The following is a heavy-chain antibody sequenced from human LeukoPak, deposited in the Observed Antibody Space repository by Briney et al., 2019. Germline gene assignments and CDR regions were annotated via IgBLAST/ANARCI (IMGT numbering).Heavy chain of an antibody. D-gene: IGHD1-1*01. V-gene: IGHV3-9*01. CDR2: ISWNSGSI. CDR1: GFTFDDYA. CDR3: ARDKTGHGGAFDI. J-gene: IGHJ3*02. Sequence: GGSLRLSCAASGFTFDDYAMHWVRQAPGKGLEWVSGISWNSGSIGYADSVKGRFTISRDNAKNSLYLQMNSLRAEDTALYYCARDKTGHGGAFDIWGQGTMVTVSS.